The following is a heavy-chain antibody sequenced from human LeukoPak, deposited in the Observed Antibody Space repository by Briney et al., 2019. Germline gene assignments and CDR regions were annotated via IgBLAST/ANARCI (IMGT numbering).Heavy chain of an antibody. D-gene: IGHD4-17*01. CDR1: GFTFSSHA. CDR2: ISYDGDEK. CDR3: ARDSDYGDYLHAFDI. V-gene: IGHV3-30*04. Sequence: PGGSLRLSCAASGFTFSSHAMNWVRQAPGKGLEWGAVISYDGDEKYYADSVKGRFTISRDNSKNTLYLQMNSLRVEDTAVYYCARDSDYGDYLHAFDIWGQGTMVTVSS. J-gene: IGHJ3*02.